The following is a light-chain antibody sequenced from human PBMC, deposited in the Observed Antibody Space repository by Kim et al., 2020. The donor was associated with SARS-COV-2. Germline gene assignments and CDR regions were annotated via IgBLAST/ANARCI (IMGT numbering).Light chain of an antibody. J-gene: IGLJ3*02. Sequence: GGTVTLTCGSSTGAVTSGHYPYWIQQKPGQPPMTLIYDTTNKQSSTPARFSGSLLGGKAALTLSGAQPEDEAEYYCLLTYSDVQVFGGGTKLAVL. CDR2: DTT. CDR3: LLTYSDVQV. V-gene: IGLV7-46*01. CDR1: TGAVTSGHY.